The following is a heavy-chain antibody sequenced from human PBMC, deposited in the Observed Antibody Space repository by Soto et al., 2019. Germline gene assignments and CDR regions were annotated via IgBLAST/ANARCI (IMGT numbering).Heavy chain of an antibody. Sequence: PGESLKISCKGSGYSFTSYWIGWVRQMPGKGLEWMGIIYPGDSDTRYSPSFQGQVTISADKSISTAYLQWSSLKASDTAMYYCARISYDSSGYYYFHAFDIWGQGTMVTVSS. J-gene: IGHJ3*02. D-gene: IGHD3-22*01. CDR3: ARISYDSSGYYYFHAFDI. V-gene: IGHV5-51*01. CDR1: GYSFTSYW. CDR2: IYPGDSDT.